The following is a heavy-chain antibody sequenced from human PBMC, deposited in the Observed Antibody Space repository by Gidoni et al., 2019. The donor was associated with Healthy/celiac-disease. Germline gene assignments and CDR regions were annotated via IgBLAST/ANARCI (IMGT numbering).Heavy chain of an antibody. CDR2: ITSDGSST. V-gene: IGHV3-74*01. J-gene: IGHJ4*02. CDR3: AVLGATRTPSGDY. Sequence: EVQLVESGGGLVQPGGSLRLSCAASGFTFSSYWMHWVRQAPGKGLVWVSRITSDGSSTSDADSVKGRLTISRDNDKNTLYLQMNSLRAEDTAVYYCAVLGATRTPSGDYWGQGTLVTVSS. D-gene: IGHD1-26*01. CDR1: GFTFSSYW.